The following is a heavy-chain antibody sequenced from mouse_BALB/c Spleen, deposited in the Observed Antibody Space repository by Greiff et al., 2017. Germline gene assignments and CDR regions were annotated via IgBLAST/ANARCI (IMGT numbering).Heavy chain of an antibody. CDR3: ARRAPYAMDY. CDR1: GFTFSSFG. Sequence: EVHLVESGGGLVQPGGSRKLSCAASGFTFSSFGMHWVRQAPEKGLEWVAYISSGSSTIYYADTVKGRFTISRDNPKNTLFLQMTSLRSEDTAMYYCARRAPYAMDYWGQGTSVTVSS. V-gene: IGHV5-17*02. CDR2: ISSGSSTI. D-gene: IGHD3-1*01. J-gene: IGHJ4*01.